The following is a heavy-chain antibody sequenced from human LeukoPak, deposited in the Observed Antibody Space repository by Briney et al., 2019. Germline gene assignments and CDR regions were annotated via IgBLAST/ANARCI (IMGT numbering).Heavy chain of an antibody. CDR3: AKAATPYCGGDCFRTFDY. D-gene: IGHD2-21*02. J-gene: IGHJ4*02. V-gene: IGHV3-9*01. CDR1: GFTFDDYA. Sequence: PGGSLRLSCAASGFTFDDYAMHWVRQAPGKGLEWVSGISWNSGSIGYADSVKGRFTISRDNAKNSLYLQMNSLRAEDTALYYCAKAATPYCGGDCFRTFDYWGQGTLVTVSS. CDR2: ISWNSGSI.